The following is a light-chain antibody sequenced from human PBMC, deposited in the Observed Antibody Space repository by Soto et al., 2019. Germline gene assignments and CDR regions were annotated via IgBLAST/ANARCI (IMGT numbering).Light chain of an antibody. CDR3: MQGLQTPRK. V-gene: IGKV2-28*01. CDR2: LGS. Sequence: DLVMTQSPLSLPVTPGEPASISCRSSQSLLHSNGYNYLDWYLQKPGQSHQLLIYLGSSLASGVPDRFSVSGSGTDFTLKISRVEAEDVGLSYCMQGLQTPRKFGQGNRV. J-gene: IGKJ1*01. CDR1: QSLLHSNGYNY.